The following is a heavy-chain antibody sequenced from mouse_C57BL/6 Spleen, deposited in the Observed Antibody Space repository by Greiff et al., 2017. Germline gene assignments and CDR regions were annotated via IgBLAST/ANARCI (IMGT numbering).Heavy chain of an antibody. V-gene: IGHV1-69*01. Sequence: QVQLQQPGAELVMPGASVKLSCKASGYTFTSYWMHWVKQRPGQGLEWIGELDPSDSYTNYNQKFKGKSTLPVDKSSSTAYMQLSSLTSEDSAVYYCARSPGTGTRQGVFAYWGQGTLVTVSA. CDR1: GYTFTSYW. J-gene: IGHJ3*01. D-gene: IGHD4-1*01. CDR3: ARSPGTGTRQGVFAY. CDR2: LDPSDSYT.